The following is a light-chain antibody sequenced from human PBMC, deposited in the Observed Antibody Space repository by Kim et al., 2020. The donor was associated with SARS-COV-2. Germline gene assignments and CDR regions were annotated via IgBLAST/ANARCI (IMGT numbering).Light chain of an antibody. J-gene: IGLJ1*01. Sequence: GQFGPISCTGTRSDVGGFNYVSWYQQHPGQAPQLMIYEVSKRPSGVPDRFSGSKSGNTASLTVSGLQAEDEADYYCSSYAAISNFVFGTGTKVTVL. CDR2: EVS. CDR1: RSDVGGFNY. CDR3: SSYAAISNFV. V-gene: IGLV2-8*01.